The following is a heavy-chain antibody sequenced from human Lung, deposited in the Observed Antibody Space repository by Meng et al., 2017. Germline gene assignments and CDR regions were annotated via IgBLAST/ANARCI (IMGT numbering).Heavy chain of an antibody. CDR3: ASAMGNYVPATNEWTPSYFDY. CDR1: GYTCSSYD. Sequence: QVQLVQPGAEVKKPGASVKACCKASGYTCSSYDISWVRRASGQGLEWLGWMNPNTGNTGYAQEFQGRVTMTRNTAISTAYMELSSLRSEDTAVYYCASAMGNYVPATNEWTPSYFDYWGRGTLVTVSS. D-gene: IGHD3-16*01. V-gene: IGHV1-8*01. CDR2: MNPNTGNT. J-gene: IGHJ4*02.